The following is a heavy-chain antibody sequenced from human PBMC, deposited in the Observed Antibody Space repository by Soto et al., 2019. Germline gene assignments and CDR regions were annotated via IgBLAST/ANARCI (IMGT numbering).Heavy chain of an antibody. CDR1: GGSISSDTW. J-gene: IGHJ4*02. CDR2: IYHSGST. CDR3: ARGSYYYGTSGYSNSIDY. D-gene: IGHD3-22*01. V-gene: IGHV4-4*02. Sequence: SETLSLTCAVSGGSISSDTWWSWVRQPPGKGLEWIGEIYHSGSTNFNPSLKSRVTISVDKSKNQFSLNLSSVTAADTAVYYCARGSYYYGTSGYSNSIDYWGQGTLVTVS.